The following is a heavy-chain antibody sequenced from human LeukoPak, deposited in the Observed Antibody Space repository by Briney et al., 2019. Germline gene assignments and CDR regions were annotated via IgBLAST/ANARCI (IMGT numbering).Heavy chain of an antibody. CDR3: VRHGVGSSWFCFDN. CDR2: IYPGDSDP. Sequence: GESLKISCKGSGYTFTTYWIGWVRQMPGKGLGWMGIIYPGDSDPRYSPSFQGQVIISAHTSISTAYLQWSSLKASDSAMYYCVRHGVGSSWFCFDNWGQGTLVTVSS. J-gene: IGHJ4*02. CDR1: GYTFTTYW. V-gene: IGHV5-51*01. D-gene: IGHD6-13*01.